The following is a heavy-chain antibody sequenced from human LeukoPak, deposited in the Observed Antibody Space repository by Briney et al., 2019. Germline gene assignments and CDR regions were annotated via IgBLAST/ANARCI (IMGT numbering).Heavy chain of an antibody. D-gene: IGHD7-27*01. CDR3: ARLTGDLDWFDP. CDR1: GDSISRGSFS. CDR2: IYPRGST. V-gene: IGHV4-30-2*01. J-gene: IGHJ5*02. Sequence: PSQTLSLTCTVSGDSISRGSFSWTWIRQAPGKGLEWIGYIYPRGSTCYNPSLKSRVNLSIDKSSNQFSLDLASVTAADTAVYYCARLTGDLDWFDPWGQGTLVTVSS.